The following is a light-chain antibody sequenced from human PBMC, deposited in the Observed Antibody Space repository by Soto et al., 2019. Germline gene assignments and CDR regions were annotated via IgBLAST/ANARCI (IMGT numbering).Light chain of an antibody. CDR3: QKYNKAPRA. CDR1: QGISNY. Sequence: DIQMTQSPSSLSASVGDRVTITCRASQGISNYLAWYQQKPGEVPKLLIYAASTLQSGVPSRFSGSGSGTDFTLTISRLQPEDVATYYCQKYNKAPRAFGQGTRVDIK. J-gene: IGKJ1*01. CDR2: AAS. V-gene: IGKV1-27*01.